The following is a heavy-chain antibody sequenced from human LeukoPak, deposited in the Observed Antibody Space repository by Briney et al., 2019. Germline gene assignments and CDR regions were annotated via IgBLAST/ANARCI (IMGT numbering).Heavy chain of an antibody. CDR1: GGSFSGYY. D-gene: IGHD2-15*01. CDR2: INHSGST. J-gene: IGHJ6*02. V-gene: IGHV4-34*01. CDR3: ARVSRYCSGGSCLYYYYGMDV. Sequence: NPSETLSLTCAVYGGSFSGYYWSWIRQPPGKGLEWIGEINHSGSTNYNPSLKSRVTISVDTSKNQFSLKLSSVTAADTAVYYCARVSRYCSGGSCLYYYYGMDVWGQGTTVTVSS.